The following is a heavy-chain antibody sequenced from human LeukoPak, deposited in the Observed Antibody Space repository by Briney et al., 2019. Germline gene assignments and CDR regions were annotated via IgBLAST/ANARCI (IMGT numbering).Heavy chain of an antibody. CDR2: IYTSGST. Sequence: PSETLSLTCTVSGGSISSYYWSWIRQPAGKGLEWIGRIYTSGSTNYNPSLKSRVTMSVDTSKNQFSLKLSSVTAADTAVYYCARDHYSYGRNWFDPWGQETLVTVSS. J-gene: IGHJ5*02. V-gene: IGHV4-4*07. CDR1: GGSISSYY. D-gene: IGHD5-18*01. CDR3: ARDHYSYGRNWFDP.